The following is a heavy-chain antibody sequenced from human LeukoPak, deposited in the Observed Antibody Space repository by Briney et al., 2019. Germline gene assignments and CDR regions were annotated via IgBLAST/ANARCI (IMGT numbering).Heavy chain of an antibody. CDR3: ARGPRSSGYSSSWYDP. D-gene: IGHD6-13*01. V-gene: IGHV4-59*12. CDR1: GGSISSYY. CDR2: IYYSGST. Sequence: PSETLSLTCTVSGGSISSYYWSWIRQPPGKGLEWIGYIYYSGSTNYNPSLKSRVTISVDTSKNQFSLKLSSVTAADTAVYYCARGPRSSGYSSSWYDPWGQGTLVTVSS. J-gene: IGHJ5*02.